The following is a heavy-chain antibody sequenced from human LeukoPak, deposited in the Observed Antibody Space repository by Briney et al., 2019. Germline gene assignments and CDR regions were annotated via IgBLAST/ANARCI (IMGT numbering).Heavy chain of an antibody. V-gene: IGHV4-38-2*02. J-gene: IGHJ5*02. CDR1: AYSITNGHY. CDR2: IYHTGSS. CDR3: ARACPYYYDSSGYYSNWFDP. Sequence: SETLSLTCTVSAYSITNGHYWGWIRQSPGKGLEWIGSIYHTGSSYYNPSLKSRVTISVDTSKNQFSLKLSSVTAADTAVYYCARACPYYYDSSGYYSNWFDPWGQGTLVTVSS. D-gene: IGHD3-22*01.